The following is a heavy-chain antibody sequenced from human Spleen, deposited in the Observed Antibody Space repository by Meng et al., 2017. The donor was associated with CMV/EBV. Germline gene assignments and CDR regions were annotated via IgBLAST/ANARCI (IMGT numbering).Heavy chain of an antibody. CDR1: GGSFSGYY. CDR2: INHSGST. J-gene: IGHJ5*02. CDR3: ARSPLQSDWFDP. D-gene: IGHD4-11*01. Sequence: CAVYGGSFSGYYWSWIRQPPGKGLEWIGEINHSGSTNYNPSLKSRVTISVDTSKNQFSLKLSSVTAADTAVYYCARSPLQSDWFDPWGQGTLVTVSS. V-gene: IGHV4-34*01.